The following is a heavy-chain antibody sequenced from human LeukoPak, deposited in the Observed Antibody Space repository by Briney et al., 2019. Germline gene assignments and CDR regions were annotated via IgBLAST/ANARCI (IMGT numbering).Heavy chain of an antibody. CDR3: ARKDSGWYDY. CDR1: GFTVSNTY. Sequence: GGSLRLSCAASGFTVSNTYMSWVRQAPGKGPEWVSLIYSGGSTYYADSVRGRFTISRDNSKNTVYLQMNSLRAEDTAMYYCARKDSGWYDYWGQGTLVTVSS. CDR2: IYSGGST. J-gene: IGHJ4*02. V-gene: IGHV3-53*01. D-gene: IGHD6-19*01.